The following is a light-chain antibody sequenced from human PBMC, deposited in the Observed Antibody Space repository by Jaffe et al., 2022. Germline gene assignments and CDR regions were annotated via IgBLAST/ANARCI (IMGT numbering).Light chain of an antibody. CDR3: CSYAGTYTYWV. J-gene: IGLJ3*02. CDR2: DVS. Sequence: QSAPTQPRSVSGSPGQSVTISCTGTSSDVGAYNYVSWYQEHPGRAPKLMIYDVSKRPSGVPDRFSGSKSGNTASLTISGLQVEDEADYYCCSYAGTYTYWVFGGGTKLTVL. CDR1: SSDVGAYNY. V-gene: IGLV2-11*01.